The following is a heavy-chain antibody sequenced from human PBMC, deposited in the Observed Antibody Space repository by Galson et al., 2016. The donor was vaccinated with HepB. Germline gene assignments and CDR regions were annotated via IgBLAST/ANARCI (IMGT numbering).Heavy chain of an antibody. CDR1: GYMFTGYY. Sequence: SVKVSCKASGYMFTGYYMHWVRQAPGQGLEWMGWINPNSGGTDYAQEFQGRVTVTRDTSIRTAYMELSRLRSDDTAVYYCARGGDFWSGYFFRDWGQGTLVSVSS. CDR2: INPNSGGT. V-gene: IGHV1-2*02. J-gene: IGHJ1*01. CDR3: ARGGDFWSGYFFRD. D-gene: IGHD3-3*01.